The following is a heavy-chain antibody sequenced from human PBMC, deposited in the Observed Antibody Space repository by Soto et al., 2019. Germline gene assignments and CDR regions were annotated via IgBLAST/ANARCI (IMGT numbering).Heavy chain of an antibody. CDR2: IYYSGST. D-gene: IGHD3-10*01. CDR3: ARVSTMVRGVVDY. Sequence: QVQLQESGPGLVKPSETLSLTCTVSGGSISSYYWSWIRQPPGKGLEWIGYIYYSGSTNYNPSLKRRGTISVDTSKNQFSLKLSSVTAADTAVYYWARVSTMVRGVVDYWGQGTLVTVSS. J-gene: IGHJ4*02. CDR1: GGSISSYY. V-gene: IGHV4-59*01.